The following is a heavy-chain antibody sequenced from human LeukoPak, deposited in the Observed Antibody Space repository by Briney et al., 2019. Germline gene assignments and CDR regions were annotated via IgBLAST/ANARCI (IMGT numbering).Heavy chain of an antibody. D-gene: IGHD3-10*01. J-gene: IGHJ4*02. Sequence: PGGSLRLSCAASGFTFSNASMNWVRQAPGKGLEWVANIKQDGSEVDYVDSVKGRFTISRDNANNSLFLQMNSLRAEDTAVYYCARDFIWGQGTLVTVSS. CDR2: IKQDGSEV. CDR1: GFTFSNAS. CDR3: ARDFI. V-gene: IGHV3-7*05.